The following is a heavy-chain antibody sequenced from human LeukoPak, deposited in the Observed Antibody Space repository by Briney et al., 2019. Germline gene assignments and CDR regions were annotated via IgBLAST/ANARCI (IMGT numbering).Heavy chain of an antibody. V-gene: IGHV3-23*01. J-gene: IGHJ4*02. CDR2: VTGDGATT. CDR1: GFTFSGNG. CDR3: AGGEILTGHYTFDY. Sequence: PGGSLRLSCAASGFTFSGNGMSWVRQAPGKGPEWVSGVTGDGATTYYAGSVKGRFTISRDNSKNTVYLQMNSLRAEDTAVYYCAGGEILTGHYTFDYWGQGTLVTVSS. D-gene: IGHD3-9*01.